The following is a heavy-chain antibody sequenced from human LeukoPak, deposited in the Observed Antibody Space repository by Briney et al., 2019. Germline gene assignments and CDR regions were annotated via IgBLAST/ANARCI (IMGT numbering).Heavy chain of an antibody. D-gene: IGHD3-22*01. J-gene: IGHJ4*02. Sequence: GGSLRLSCAASGFTFSSYRMNWVRQAPGKGLEWVSFISSSSSYKYYADSAKGRFTISRDNAKNSLYLQMNSLRAEDTAVYYCARADSSGFYFDYWGQGTLVTVSS. CDR3: ARADSSGFYFDY. V-gene: IGHV3-21*01. CDR1: GFTFSSYR. CDR2: ISSSSSYK.